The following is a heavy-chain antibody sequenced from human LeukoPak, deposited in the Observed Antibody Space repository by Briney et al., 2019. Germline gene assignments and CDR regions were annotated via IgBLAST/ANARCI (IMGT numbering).Heavy chain of an antibody. V-gene: IGHV7-4-1*02. J-gene: IGHJ4*02. CDR3: ARDGIEGYSYGPTDY. D-gene: IGHD5-18*01. CDR2: INTNTGNP. CDR1: GYTFTGYY. Sequence: EASVKVSCKASGYTFTGYYMHWVRQAPGQGLEWMGWINTNTGNPTYAQGFTGRFVFSLDTSVSTAYLQISSLKAEDTAVYYCARDGIEGYSYGPTDYWGQGTLVTVSS.